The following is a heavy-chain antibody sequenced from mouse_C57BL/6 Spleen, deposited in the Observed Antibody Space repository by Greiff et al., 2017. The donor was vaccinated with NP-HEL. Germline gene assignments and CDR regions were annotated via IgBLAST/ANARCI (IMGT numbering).Heavy chain of an antibody. CDR1: GFTFSDYG. CDR2: ISSGSSTI. J-gene: IGHJ2*01. D-gene: IGHD1-1*02. V-gene: IGHV5-17*01. CDR3: ARHMLGSYDY. Sequence: EVKVEESGGGLVKPGGSLKLSCAASGFTFSDYGMHWVRQAPEKGLEWVAYISSGSSTIYYADTVKGRFTISRDNAKNTLFLQMTSLRSEDTAMYYCARHMLGSYDYWGQGTTLTVSS.